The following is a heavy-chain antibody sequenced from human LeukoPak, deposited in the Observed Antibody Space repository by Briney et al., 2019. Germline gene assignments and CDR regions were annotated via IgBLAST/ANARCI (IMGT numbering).Heavy chain of an antibody. V-gene: IGHV1-18*01. J-gene: IGHJ3*02. CDR3: ARDQSVRLLQTSSTYFKHVFAI. D-gene: IGHD6-13*01. CDR1: GYXFTSYG. CDR2: ISTYGGST. Sequence: ASVKVSCKASGYXFTSYGVSWVRQAPGQGLEWMGWISTYGGSTNYARNLQGRVTVTTDTSTTTVYMELRSLRSDDTAVYYCARDQSVRLLQTSSTYFKHVFAIWGQGSMVTVSS.